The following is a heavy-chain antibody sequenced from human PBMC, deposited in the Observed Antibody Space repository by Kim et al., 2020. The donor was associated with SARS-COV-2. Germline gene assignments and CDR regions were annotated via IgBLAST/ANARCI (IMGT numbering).Heavy chain of an antibody. CDR3: AKTMGIPATSGPRKHYF. D-gene: IGHD2-15*01. J-gene: IGHJ1*01. CDR1: GFTFSSYG. CDR2: ISYDGDNE. Sequence: GGSLRLSCEVSGFTFSSYGFQWVRQAPGKGLEWVAFISYDGDNETYADSVKGRFTISRDDSKSTLVLQMNRLRAEDTAVYYCAKTMGIPATSGPRKHYF. V-gene: IGHV3-30*18.